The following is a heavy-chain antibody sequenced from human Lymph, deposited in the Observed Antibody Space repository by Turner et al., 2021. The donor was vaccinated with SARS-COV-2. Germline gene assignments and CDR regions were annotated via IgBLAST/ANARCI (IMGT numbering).Heavy chain of an antibody. CDR1: GFTFSSYA. J-gene: IGHJ6*02. V-gene: IGHV3-30-3*01. CDR3: ARDTGGQVDV. D-gene: IGHD2-8*02. Sequence: HVQLVESGGGVVQLGRSLSLSCAASGFTFSSYAMLWVRQAPGKGLEWVAVISYDGSNKYYADSVKGRFTISRDNSKNTLYLQMNSLRAEDTAVYYCARDTGGQVDVWGQGTTVTVSS. CDR2: ISYDGSNK.